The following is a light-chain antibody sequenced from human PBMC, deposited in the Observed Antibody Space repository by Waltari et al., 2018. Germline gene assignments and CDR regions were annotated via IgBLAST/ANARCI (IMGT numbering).Light chain of an antibody. CDR1: SGSIASNY. J-gene: IGLJ3*02. Sequence: NFMLTQPHSVSESPGKTVTISCTRSSGSIASNYVQWFQQRPGSAPTTVIYEDYQRPSGVPDRFSGSIDSSSNSASRTISGLKTEDEADYYCQSYDGINWMFGGGTKLTVL. V-gene: IGLV6-57*03. CDR2: EDY. CDR3: QSYDGINWM.